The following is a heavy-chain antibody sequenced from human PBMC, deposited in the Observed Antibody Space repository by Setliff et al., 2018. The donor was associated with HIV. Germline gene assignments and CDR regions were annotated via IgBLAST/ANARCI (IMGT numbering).Heavy chain of an antibody. CDR3: ARVIASGYNFWSGYPFDAFDV. Sequence: PSETLSLTCTVSGDSISSSAYYWGWVRQPPGKGLEWIGGIYYSGTAYYNPSLRSRVTILVDTSNNNFSLKLNSVTAADTAMYHCARVIASGYNFWSGYPFDAFDVWGQGTMVTVSS. CDR1: GDSISSSAYY. CDR2: IYYSGTA. D-gene: IGHD3-3*01. V-gene: IGHV4-39*07. J-gene: IGHJ3*01.